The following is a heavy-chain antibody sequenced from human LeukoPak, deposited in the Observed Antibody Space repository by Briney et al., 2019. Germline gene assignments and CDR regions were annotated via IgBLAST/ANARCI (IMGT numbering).Heavy chain of an antibody. CDR3: ARDSGGSSRAYFDY. D-gene: IGHD1-26*01. J-gene: IGHJ4*02. CDR1: GFTFRSYG. CDR2: IWYDGSNK. Sequence: GGSLRLSCAASGFTFRSYGMHWVRQAPGKGLEWVAVIWYDGSNKYYADSVKGRFTISRDNSKNTLYLQMNILRAEDTAVYYCARDSGGSSRAYFDYWGQGSMVTVCS. V-gene: IGHV3-33*01.